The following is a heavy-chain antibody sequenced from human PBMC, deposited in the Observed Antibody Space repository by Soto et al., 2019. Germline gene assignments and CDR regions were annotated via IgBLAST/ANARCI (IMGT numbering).Heavy chain of an antibody. Sequence: QVQLVQSGAEVKKPGASVKVSCKASGYTFTGYGISWVRQAPGQGLEWMGWISAYNGNTNYAQKLQGRVTMTTDTSTSTAYMELRSLRSDDTAVYYCAREMSAAGIYYYYGMDVWGQGTTVTVSS. CDR2: ISAYNGNT. V-gene: IGHV1-18*01. CDR3: AREMSAAGIYYYYGMDV. J-gene: IGHJ6*02. D-gene: IGHD6-13*01. CDR1: GYTFTGYG.